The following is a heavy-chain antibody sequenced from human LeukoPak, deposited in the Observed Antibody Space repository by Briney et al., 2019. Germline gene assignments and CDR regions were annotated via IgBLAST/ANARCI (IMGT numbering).Heavy chain of an antibody. CDR1: GCSISSSSYY. Sequence: PSETLSLTCTVSGCSISSSSYYWGWIRHPPGKGLEWIGSMYYSGSTYYNPSLKSPVPIPVDTSKNQFASKLSYVTAADTAVYYCARFCRFYGSGDYWGQGTMVTVSS. CDR3: ARFCRFYGSGDY. J-gene: IGHJ4*02. D-gene: IGHD3-10*01. CDR2: MYYSGST. V-gene: IGHV4-39*06.